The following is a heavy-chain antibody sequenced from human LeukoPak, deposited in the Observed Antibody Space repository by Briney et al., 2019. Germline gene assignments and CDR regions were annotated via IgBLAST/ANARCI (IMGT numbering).Heavy chain of an antibody. Sequence: ASVTVSFTASGYTFTNYGISWVRQAPGQGLEWMGWISAYNGNTNYAQKLQGRVTMTTDTSTSTAYMELRSLRSDDTAVYYCARPARPGDYYDSSGYYDYWGQGTLVTVSS. V-gene: IGHV1-18*01. CDR3: ARPARPGDYYDSSGYYDY. D-gene: IGHD3-22*01. CDR2: ISAYNGNT. CDR1: GYTFTNYG. J-gene: IGHJ4*02.